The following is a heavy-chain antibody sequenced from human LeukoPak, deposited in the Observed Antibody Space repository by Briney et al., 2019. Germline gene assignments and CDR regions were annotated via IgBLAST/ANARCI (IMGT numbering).Heavy chain of an antibody. J-gene: IGHJ6*02. CDR1: GFTFSSYA. D-gene: IGHD3-3*01. V-gene: IGHV3-23*01. CDR2: IRGSGVST. CDR3: ANPEWLLPSYYYYGLDV. Sequence: PGGSLRLSCAASGFTFSSYAMSLVRQAPGKGLEWLSSIRGSGVSTYYADSVKGRFAISRDNSENTLYLQMDSLRVEDTAVYYCANPEWLLPSYYYYGLDVWGQGTTVTVSS.